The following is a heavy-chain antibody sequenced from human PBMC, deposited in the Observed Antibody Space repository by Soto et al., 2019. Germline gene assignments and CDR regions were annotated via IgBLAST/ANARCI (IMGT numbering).Heavy chain of an antibody. CDR2: IWYDGSNK. J-gene: IGHJ6*02. D-gene: IGHD4-17*01. CDR3: ARDGSYGDYPSLYGMDV. CDR1: GFTFSSYG. Sequence: QVQLVESGGGVVQPGRSLRLSCAASGFTFSSYGMHWVRQAPGKGLEWVAVIWYDGSNKYYADSVKCRFTISRDNDHNTLYLQMTSLRAEDTAVYYCARDGSYGDYPSLYGMDVWGQGTTVTVSS. V-gene: IGHV3-33*01.